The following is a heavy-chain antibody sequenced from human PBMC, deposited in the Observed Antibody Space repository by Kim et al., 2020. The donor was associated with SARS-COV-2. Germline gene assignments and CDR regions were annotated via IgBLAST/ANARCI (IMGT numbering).Heavy chain of an antibody. V-gene: IGHV3-64D*09. Sequence: ADSVKGRFTISRDNSKNTLYLQMSSLRAEDTAVYYCVKEDYGDYEDNFDYWGQGTLVTVSS. J-gene: IGHJ4*02. CDR3: VKEDYGDYEDNFDY. D-gene: IGHD4-17*01.